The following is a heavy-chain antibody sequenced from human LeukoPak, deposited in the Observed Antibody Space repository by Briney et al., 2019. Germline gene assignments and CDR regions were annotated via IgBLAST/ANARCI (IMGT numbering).Heavy chain of an antibody. V-gene: IGHV4-39*07. CDR3: ARVVTAGSYYFDS. CDR2: IYNSGAT. J-gene: IGHJ4*01. CDR1: GGSISSSTYY. D-gene: IGHD6-13*01. Sequence: SETLSLTCTVSGGSISSSTYYWGWIRQPPGKGPECIGNIYNSGATYYNPSLKSRVTISVHTSKNQISLKLNSVTAADTAVYYCARVVTAGSYYFDSWGHGTLVTVSS.